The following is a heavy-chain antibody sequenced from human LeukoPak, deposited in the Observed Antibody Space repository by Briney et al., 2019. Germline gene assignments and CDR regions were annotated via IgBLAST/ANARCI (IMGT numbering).Heavy chain of an antibody. Sequence: GGSLRLSCEPSGFPFSSYWMLWVRQAPGKGLVWVSRISGDGTIKTYADFVRGRFTISRDNTKNILYLQMNSLKVEDTATYFCSRSQSDYWGQGVLVTVSS. J-gene: IGHJ4*02. CDR2: ISGDGTIK. CDR3: SRSQSDY. CDR1: GFPFSSYW. V-gene: IGHV3-74*03.